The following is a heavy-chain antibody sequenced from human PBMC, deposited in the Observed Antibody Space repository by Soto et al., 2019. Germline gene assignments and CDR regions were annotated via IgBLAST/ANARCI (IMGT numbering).Heavy chain of an antibody. CDR2: INPNTGGT. CDR1: GYTFTCFF. D-gene: IGHD6-6*01. J-gene: IGHJ4*02. V-gene: IGHV1-2*02. CDR3: AREGIEARIPSD. Sequence: QVQVVQSGAEVKKPGASVKVSCKASGYTFTCFFLHWVRQAPGQGLEWLGWINPNTGGTNYAQDVQGRITMTRDTSISTAYLELTSLRSDDTAVDYCAREGIEARIPSDWGQGTLVTVAS.